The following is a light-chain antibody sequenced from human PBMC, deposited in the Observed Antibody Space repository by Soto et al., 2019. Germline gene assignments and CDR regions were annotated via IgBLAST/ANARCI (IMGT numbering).Light chain of an antibody. CDR3: QQYDSSPYT. Sequence: VLTQSPGTLSLSPGGRATLSCRASQSVSSSNLVWYQKKPGQAPRVLIYGASTRATGIPDRFSGSGSGTDFTLTISRLEPEDFAVYYCQQYDSSPYTFGQGTNLEIK. V-gene: IGKV3-20*01. CDR2: GAS. CDR1: QSVSSSN. J-gene: IGKJ2*01.